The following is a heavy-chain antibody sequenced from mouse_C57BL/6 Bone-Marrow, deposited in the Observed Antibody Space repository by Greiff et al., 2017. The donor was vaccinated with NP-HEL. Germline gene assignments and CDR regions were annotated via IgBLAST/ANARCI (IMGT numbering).Heavy chain of an antibody. J-gene: IGHJ3*01. CDR3: TEFITTVVPFAY. V-gene: IGHV14-4*01. CDR1: GFNIKDDY. CDR2: IDPENGDT. D-gene: IGHD1-1*01. Sequence: EVQLQQSGAELVRPGASVKLSCTASGFNIKDDYMHWVKQRPEQGLEWIGWIDPENGDTEYASKFQGKATITEDKSSNTAYLQLSSLTSENTAVYYCTEFITTVVPFAYGGQGTLVTVTA.